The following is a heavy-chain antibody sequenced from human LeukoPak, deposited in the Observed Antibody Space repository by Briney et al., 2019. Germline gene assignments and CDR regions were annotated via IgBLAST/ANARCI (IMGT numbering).Heavy chain of an antibody. D-gene: IGHD1-14*01. CDR3: ARGSRYDRYNWFDP. Sequence: GGSLRLSCAASGFTFSDYWMHWVRQAPGKGLECVSRINTDGSSTTYADSVKGRFTVSRDNAKNTLYLQMNSLRAEDTAVYYCARGSRYDRYNWFDPWGQGTLVTVSS. V-gene: IGHV3-74*01. CDR1: GFTFSDYW. CDR2: INTDGSST. J-gene: IGHJ5*02.